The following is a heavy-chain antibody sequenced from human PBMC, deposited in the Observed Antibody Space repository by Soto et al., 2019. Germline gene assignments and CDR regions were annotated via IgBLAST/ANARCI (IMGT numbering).Heavy chain of an antibody. J-gene: IGHJ6*02. Sequence: RASVKVSCKASGYTFTSYGISWVRQAPGQGLEWMGWISAYNGNANYAQKLQGRVTMTTDTSTSTAYMELSSLRSEDTAVYYCARDITMVRGVTRPTGYYYGMDVWGQGTTVTVSS. CDR1: GYTFTSYG. V-gene: IGHV1-18*01. CDR3: ARDITMVRGVTRPTGYYYGMDV. CDR2: ISAYNGNA. D-gene: IGHD3-10*01.